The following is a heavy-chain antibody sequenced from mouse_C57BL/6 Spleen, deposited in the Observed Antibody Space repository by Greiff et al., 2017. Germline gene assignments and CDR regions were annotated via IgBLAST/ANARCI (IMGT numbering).Heavy chain of an antibody. Sequence: QVQLKQPGAELVKPGASVKLSCKASGYTFTSYWMQWVKQRPGQGLEWIGEIDPSDSYTNYNQKFKGKATLTVDTSSSTAYMQLSSLTSEDSAVYYCARYYGSSGYAMDYWGQGTSVTVSS. CDR3: ARYYGSSGYAMDY. CDR1: GYTFTSYW. V-gene: IGHV1-50*01. D-gene: IGHD1-1*01. J-gene: IGHJ4*01. CDR2: IDPSDSYT.